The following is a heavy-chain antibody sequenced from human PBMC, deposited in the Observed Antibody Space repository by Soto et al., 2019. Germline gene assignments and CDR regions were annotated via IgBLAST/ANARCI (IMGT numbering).Heavy chain of an antibody. Sequence: QVQLVQSGAEVKKPGASVKVPCKASGNTFTTYYVHWVRQAPGQGLEWMGAINPRDGGTSYAQKFQGRVTMTRDTSTSTVYMELSSLRSEDTAMYYCARRGYCSGGSCPLGFDYWGQGTLVTVSS. CDR2: INPRDGGT. J-gene: IGHJ4*02. CDR3: ARRGYCSGGSCPLGFDY. CDR1: GNTFTTYY. D-gene: IGHD2-15*01. V-gene: IGHV1-46*03.